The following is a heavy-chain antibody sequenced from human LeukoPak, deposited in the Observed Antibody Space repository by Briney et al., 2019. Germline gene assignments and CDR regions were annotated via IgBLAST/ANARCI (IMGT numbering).Heavy chain of an antibody. J-gene: IGHJ4*02. CDR1: GYTFTSYY. Sequence: ASVKVSCKASGYTFTSYYMHWVRQATGQGLEWMGWMNPNSGNTGYAQKFQGRVTITRNTSISTAYIELSSLRSEDTAVYYCARGRGSSSQYYFDYWGQGTLVTVSS. D-gene: IGHD1-26*01. CDR3: ARGRGSSSQYYFDY. CDR2: MNPNSGNT. V-gene: IGHV1-8*03.